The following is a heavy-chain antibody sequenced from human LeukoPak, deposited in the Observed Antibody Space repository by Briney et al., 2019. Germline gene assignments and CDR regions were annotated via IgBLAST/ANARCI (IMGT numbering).Heavy chain of an antibody. Sequence: PSETVSLTCTVSGGAISSYYWSWIPQPAGKGLEWIGRIYTSGSTNYNPSLKSRVTMSVDTSKNQFSLKLSSVTAADTAVYYCARDFWLDAFDIWGQGTMVTVSS. CDR1: GGAISSYY. D-gene: IGHD3-3*01. J-gene: IGHJ3*02. CDR3: ARDFWLDAFDI. V-gene: IGHV4-4*07. CDR2: IYTSGST.